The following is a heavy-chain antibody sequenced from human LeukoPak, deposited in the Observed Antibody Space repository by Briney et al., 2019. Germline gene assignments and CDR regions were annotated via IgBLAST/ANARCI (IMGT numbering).Heavy chain of an antibody. V-gene: IGHV3-30*02. CDR1: GFTFSSYG. Sequence: GGSLRLSXAASGFTFSSYGMHWVRQSPGKGLEWVAFIRYDGSNKYYADSVKGRFTISRDNSKNTLYLQMNSLRAEDTAVYYCAEDAAHGSGSYYEPYFDYWGQGTLVTVSS. J-gene: IGHJ4*02. CDR2: IRYDGSNK. CDR3: AEDAAHGSGSYYEPYFDY. D-gene: IGHD3-10*01.